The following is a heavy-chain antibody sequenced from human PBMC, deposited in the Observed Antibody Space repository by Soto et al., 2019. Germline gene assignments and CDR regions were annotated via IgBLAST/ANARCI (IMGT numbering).Heavy chain of an antibody. CDR3: ARDTPSPFFDVVVVAATVEPYYYYGMDV. CDR2: IIPIFGTA. D-gene: IGHD2-15*01. V-gene: IGHV1-69*13. Sequence: GASVKVSCKASGGTFSSYAISWVRQAPGQGLEWMGGIIPIFGTANYAQKFQGRVTITADESTSTAYMELSSLRSEDTAVYYCARDTPSPFFDVVVVAATVEPYYYYGMDVWGQGTTVTVSS. J-gene: IGHJ6*02. CDR1: GGTFSSYA.